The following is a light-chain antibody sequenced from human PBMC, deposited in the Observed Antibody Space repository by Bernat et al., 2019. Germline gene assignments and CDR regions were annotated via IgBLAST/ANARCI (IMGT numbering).Light chain of an antibody. CDR2: KAS. J-gene: IGKJ1*01. Sequence: DIQMTQSPSTLSASVGDRVTITCRASQSIGSWLAWYQQKPGKAPKLLIYKASNLESGVPSRFSGSGSGTEFTLTISSLQPDDFATHYCQQYNTYSRTFGQGTKVEIK. CDR1: QSIGSW. V-gene: IGKV1-5*03. CDR3: QQYNTYSRT.